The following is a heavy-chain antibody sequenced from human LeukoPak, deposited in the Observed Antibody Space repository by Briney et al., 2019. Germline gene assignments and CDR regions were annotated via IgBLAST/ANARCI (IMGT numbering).Heavy chain of an antibody. CDR3: ARARSSIVVVMPGGALDY. CDR1: GFTFSSYG. CDR2: ISYDGSNK. J-gene: IGHJ4*02. D-gene: IGHD3-22*01. V-gene: IGHV3-30*19. Sequence: GGSLRLSCAASGFTFSSYGMHWVRQAPGKGLEWVAVISYDGSNKYYADSVKGRFTISRDNSKNTLYLQMNSLRAEDTAVYYCARARSSIVVVMPGGALDYWGQGTLVTVSS.